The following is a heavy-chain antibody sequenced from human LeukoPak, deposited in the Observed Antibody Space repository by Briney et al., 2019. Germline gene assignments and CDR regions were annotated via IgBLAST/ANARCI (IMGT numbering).Heavy chain of an antibody. J-gene: IGHJ4*02. CDR2: IVVGSGNT. CDR1: GFTFTSSA. V-gene: IGHV1-58*02. Sequence: SXXVSCKASGFTFTSSAMQWVRQARGQRLEWAGWIVVGSGNTNYAQKFQEGVTITRHMSTSTAYMELSSLRSEDTAVYYCAAGAAAGTMGDYWGQGTLVTVSS. D-gene: IGHD6-13*01. CDR3: AAGAAAGTMGDY.